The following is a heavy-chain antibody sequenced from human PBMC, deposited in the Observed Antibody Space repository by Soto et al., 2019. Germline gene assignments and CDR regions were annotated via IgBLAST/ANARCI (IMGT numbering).Heavy chain of an antibody. CDR1: GNSFTSYW. CDR3: AKGMYYYYYGMDV. V-gene: IGHV5-51*01. CDR2: IYPGDSDT. J-gene: IGHJ6*02. Sequence: PGESLKISCKGSGNSFTSYWIGWVRQMPGKGLEWMGIIYPGDSDTRYSPSFQGQVTISADKSISTAYLQWSSLKASDTAMYYCAKGMYYYYYGMDVWGQGTTVTVSS.